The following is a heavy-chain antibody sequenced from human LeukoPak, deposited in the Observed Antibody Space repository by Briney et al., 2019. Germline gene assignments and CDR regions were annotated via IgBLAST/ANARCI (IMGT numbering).Heavy chain of an antibody. CDR1: GGSFSGYY. CDR3: ARARRLSSYMDV. CDR2: INHSGST. Sequence: SETLSLTCAVYGGSFSGYYWSWIRQPPGKGLEWIGEINHSGSTNYNPSLKSRVTISVDTSKNQFSLKLSSVTAADTAVYYCARARRLSSYMDVWGKGTTATVSS. V-gene: IGHV4-34*01. J-gene: IGHJ6*03.